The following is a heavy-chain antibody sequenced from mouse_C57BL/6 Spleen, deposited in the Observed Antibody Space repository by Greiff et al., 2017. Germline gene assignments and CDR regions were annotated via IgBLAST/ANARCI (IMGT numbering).Heavy chain of an antibody. CDR2: INPYNGGT. CDR1: GYTFTDYY. CDR3: ATYYGNPFAY. D-gene: IGHD2-10*01. J-gene: IGHJ3*01. Sequence: EVKLQQSGPVLVKPGASVKMSCKASGYTFTDYYMNWVKQSHGKSLEWIGVINPYNGGTSYNQKFKGKATLTVDKSSSTAYMELNSLTSEDAAVYYCATYYGNPFAYWGQGTLVTVSA. V-gene: IGHV1-19*01.